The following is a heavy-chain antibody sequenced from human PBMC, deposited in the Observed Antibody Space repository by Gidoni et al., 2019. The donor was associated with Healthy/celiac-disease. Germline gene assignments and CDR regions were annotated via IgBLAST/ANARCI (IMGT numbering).Heavy chain of an antibody. Sequence: EVQLVESGGGLVQTGRSLRLSCADSGFTFDDYAMHWVRQAPGKGMEWVSGISWNSGSIGYADSVKCRFTISRDNAKNSLYLQMNSLRAEDTALYYCAKDTGISPYYGMDVWGQGTTVTVSS. CDR2: ISWNSGSI. D-gene: IGHD1-20*01. J-gene: IGHJ6*02. V-gene: IGHV3-9*01. CDR1: GFTFDDYA. CDR3: AKDTGISPYYGMDV.